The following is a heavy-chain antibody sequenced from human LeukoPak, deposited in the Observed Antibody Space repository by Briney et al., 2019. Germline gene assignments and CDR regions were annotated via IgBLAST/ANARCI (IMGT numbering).Heavy chain of an antibody. J-gene: IGHJ4*02. CDR1: GYTFTGYY. CDR2: ISPSRGGT. CDR3: ARDSGDYYGSGSTFDS. Sequence: ASVKLSCKASGYTFTGYYIHWVRQAPGQGLEWMGWISPSRGGTKYAQQAQGRVTMTRDTSIGTAYMELSRLTSDDTAVYYCARDSGDYYGSGSTFDSWGQGTLVTVSS. D-gene: IGHD3-10*01. V-gene: IGHV1-2*02.